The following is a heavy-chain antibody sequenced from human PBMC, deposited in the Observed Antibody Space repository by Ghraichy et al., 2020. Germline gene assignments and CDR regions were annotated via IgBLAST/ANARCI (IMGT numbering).Heavy chain of an antibody. D-gene: IGHD1-14*01. CDR1: GLTFTSAW. Sequence: GGSLRLSCAVSGLTFTSAWMTWVRQAPGKGLEWIGRIKSETDGGTADYAGSVRGSFTISREASKNTVYLQMNSLNTEDTALYYCKTAEPRLDHWGQGTLVTVSP. V-gene: IGHV3-15*01. CDR3: KTAEPRLDH. CDR2: IKSETDGGTA. J-gene: IGHJ4*02.